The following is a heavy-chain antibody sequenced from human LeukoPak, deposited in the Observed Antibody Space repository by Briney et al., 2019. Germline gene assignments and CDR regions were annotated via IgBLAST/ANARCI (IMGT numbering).Heavy chain of an antibody. V-gene: IGHV1-2*02. Sequence: ASVEVSCEASGYTFTGYYMHWVRQAPGQGLEWMGWINPNSGGTNYAQKFQGRVTMTRDTSISTAYMELSRLRSDDTAVYYCARGPFPGSTENNWFDPWGQGTLVTVSS. CDR3: ARGPFPGSTENNWFDP. CDR2: INPNSGGT. D-gene: IGHD3-3*02. J-gene: IGHJ5*02. CDR1: GYTFTGYY.